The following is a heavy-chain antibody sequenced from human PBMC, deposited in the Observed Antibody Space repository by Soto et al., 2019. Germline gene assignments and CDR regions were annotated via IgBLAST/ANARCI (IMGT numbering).Heavy chain of an antibody. J-gene: IGHJ6*02. CDR2: TYQSGSA. V-gene: IGHV4-30-2*06. Sequence: QLQESGSGLVKPSQTLSLTCTVSSGSISSGGYSWTWIRQSPGKGLEWIGYTYQSGSAYYNPSLKSRVTISVDTSKNQFSLNLTSVTAADTAVYYCARDYYGMDVWGQGTTVTVSS. CDR1: SGSISSGGYS. CDR3: ARDYYGMDV.